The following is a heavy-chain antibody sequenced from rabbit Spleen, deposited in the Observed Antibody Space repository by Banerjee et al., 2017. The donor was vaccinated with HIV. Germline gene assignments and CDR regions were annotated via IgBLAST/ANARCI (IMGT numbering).Heavy chain of an antibody. CDR2: IDSGSSGFT. Sequence: QEQLVEYGGDLVQPEGSLTLTCKASGFSFSSSYWIYWVRQAPGKGLEWIACIDSGSSGFTYFATWAKGRFTCSKTSSTTVTLQMTRLTAADTATYFCARDTSSSFSSYGMDLWGPGTLVTVS. CDR3: ARDTSSSFSSYGMDL. V-gene: IGHV1S45*01. CDR1: GFSFSSSYW. J-gene: IGHJ6*01. D-gene: IGHD1-1*01.